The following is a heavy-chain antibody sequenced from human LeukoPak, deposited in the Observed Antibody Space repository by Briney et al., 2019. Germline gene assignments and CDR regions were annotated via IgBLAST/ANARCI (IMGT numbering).Heavy chain of an antibody. CDR2: INHSGST. D-gene: IGHD3-16*01. Sequence: SETLSLTCAVYGGSFSGYYWSWIRQPPGKGLEWIGEINHSGSTNYNPSLKSRVTISVDTSKNQFSLKLSSVTAADTAVYYCARPRHPMISTRYNWFDPWGQGTLVTVSS. CDR3: ARPRHPMISTRYNWFDP. J-gene: IGHJ5*02. V-gene: IGHV4-34*01. CDR1: GGSFSGYY.